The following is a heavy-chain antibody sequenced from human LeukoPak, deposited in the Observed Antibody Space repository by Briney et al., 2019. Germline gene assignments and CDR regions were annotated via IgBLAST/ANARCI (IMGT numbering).Heavy chain of an antibody. Sequence: SETLSLTCTVSGGSISSYYWSWIRQPPGKGLEWIGYVYYSGSTNYNPSLKSRVTISVDTSKNQFSLKLSSVTAADTAVYYCARGVDGYFDYRGQGTLVTVSS. CDR3: ARGVDGYFDY. J-gene: IGHJ4*02. CDR1: GGSISSYY. D-gene: IGHD5-24*01. CDR2: VYYSGST. V-gene: IGHV4-59*01.